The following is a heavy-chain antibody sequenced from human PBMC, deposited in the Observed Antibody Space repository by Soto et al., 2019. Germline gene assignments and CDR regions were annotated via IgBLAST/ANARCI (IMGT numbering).Heavy chain of an antibody. D-gene: IGHD1-1*01. CDR1: GYTFTSYG. CDR2: ISAHNGNT. J-gene: IGHJ4*02. Sequence: QVHLVQSGAEVKKPGASVKVSCKCSGYTFTSYGITWVRQAPGQGLEWMGWISAHNGNTDYAQKLQGRVTVTRDTSTSTAYMELRSLRSDDTAVYYCVRGRYGDYWGQGALVTVSS. V-gene: IGHV1-18*01. CDR3: VRGRYGDY.